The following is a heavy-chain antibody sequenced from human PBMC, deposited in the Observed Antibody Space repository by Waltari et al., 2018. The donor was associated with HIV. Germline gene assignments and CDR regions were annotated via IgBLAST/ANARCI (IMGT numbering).Heavy chain of an antibody. J-gene: IGHJ1*01. CDR2: IITIVGTA. CDR3: ARDSPYCSSTSCPGFQH. CDR1: GGTFSSYA. Sequence: QVQLVQSGAEVKKPGSSVKVSCKASGGTFSSYAISWVRQAPGQGLEWMGGIITIVGTANYAQKFQGRVTITADESTSTAYMELSSLRSEDTAVYYCARDSPYCSSTSCPGFQHWGQGTLVTVSS. V-gene: IGHV1-69*01. D-gene: IGHD2-2*01.